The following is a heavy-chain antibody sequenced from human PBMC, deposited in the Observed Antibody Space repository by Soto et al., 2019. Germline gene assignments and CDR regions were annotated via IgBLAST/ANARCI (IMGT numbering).Heavy chain of an antibody. CDR3: AKDRQERYSSSSSGGYAFDI. D-gene: IGHD6-6*01. CDR1: GFTFSSYA. J-gene: IGHJ3*02. Sequence: GGSLRLSCAASGFTFSSYAMSWVRQAPGKGLEWVSAISGSGGSTYYADSVKGRFTISRDNSKNTLYLQMNSLRAEDTAVYYCAKDRQERYSSSSSGGYAFDIWGQGTMVTVSS. V-gene: IGHV3-23*01. CDR2: ISGSGGST.